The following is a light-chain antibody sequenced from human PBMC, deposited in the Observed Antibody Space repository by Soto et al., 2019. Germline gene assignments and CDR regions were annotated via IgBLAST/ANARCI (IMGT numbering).Light chain of an antibody. CDR3: APWDDSLNGLV. CDR2: SNN. J-gene: IGLJ2*01. V-gene: IGLV1-44*01. CDR1: SSNIGSNT. Sequence: QPVLTQPPSASGTPGQRGTISCSGSSSNIGSNTVNWYQQLPGTAPKLLIYSNNQRPSGVPDRFSGSKSGTSASLAISGLQSEDEADYYCAPWDDSLNGLVFGGGTKLTVL.